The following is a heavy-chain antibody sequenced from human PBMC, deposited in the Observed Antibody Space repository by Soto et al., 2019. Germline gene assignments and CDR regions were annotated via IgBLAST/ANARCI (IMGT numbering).Heavy chain of an antibody. CDR2: IFHGGST. CDR3: ARPHYDSNTFYSFFDY. V-gene: IGHV4-34*12. CDR1: DGSFSGYY. J-gene: IGHJ4*02. D-gene: IGHD3-22*01. Sequence: SETLSLTCAVYDGSFSGYYWSWIRQPPGKGLEWIGEIFHGGSTNYSPSLKSRVTISVDTSKNQFSLELSSVTAADTAVYFCARPHYDSNTFYSFFDYWDQGTLVTVSS.